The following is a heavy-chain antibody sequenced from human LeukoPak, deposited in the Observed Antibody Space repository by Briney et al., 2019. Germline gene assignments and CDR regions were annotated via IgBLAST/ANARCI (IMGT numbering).Heavy chain of an antibody. J-gene: IGHJ6*02. CDR3: SKGQLRYFDWLSSFYYYGMDV. CDR1: GFTFRNYG. V-gene: IGHV3-30*18. Sequence: GSLRLSCAASGFTFRNYGFQWVRQAPGKGVEWGAVISHDGSEKKYAESVQGRFTISRDNSKNTVSLQMNSLRPEDTAVYYCSKGQLRYFDWLSSFYYYGMDVWGQGTTATVSS. CDR2: ISHDGSEK. D-gene: IGHD3-9*01.